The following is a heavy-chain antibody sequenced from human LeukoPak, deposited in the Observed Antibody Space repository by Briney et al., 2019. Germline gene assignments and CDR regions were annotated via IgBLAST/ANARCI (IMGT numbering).Heavy chain of an antibody. CDR3: ARVGYCSSTSCYFPFDI. CDR2: ISYDGSNK. J-gene: IGHJ3*02. Sequence: GGSLRLSCAASGFTFSSYAMHWVRQAPGKGLEWVAVISYDGSNKYYADSVKGRFTISRDNSKNTLYLQMNSLRTEDTAVYYCARVGYCSSTSCYFPFDIWGQGTMVTVSS. D-gene: IGHD2-2*01. V-gene: IGHV3-30-3*01. CDR1: GFTFSSYA.